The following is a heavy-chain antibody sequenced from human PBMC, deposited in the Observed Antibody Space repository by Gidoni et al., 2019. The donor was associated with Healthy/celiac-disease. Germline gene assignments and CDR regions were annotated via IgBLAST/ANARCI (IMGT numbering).Heavy chain of an antibody. CDR2: INHSGST. Sequence: QVQLQQWGAGLLKPSETLSLTCAVYGGSFSGYYWSWIHQPPGKGLEWIGEINHSGSTNYNPSLKSRVTISVDTSKNQFSLKLSSVTAADTAVYYCARGPNYCSSTSCRDYNWFDPWGQGTLVTVSS. V-gene: IGHV4-34*01. J-gene: IGHJ5*02. CDR3: ARGPNYCSSTSCRDYNWFDP. CDR1: GGSFSGYY. D-gene: IGHD2-2*01.